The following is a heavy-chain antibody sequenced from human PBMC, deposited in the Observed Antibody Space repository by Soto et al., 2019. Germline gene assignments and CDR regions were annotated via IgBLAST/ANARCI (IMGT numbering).Heavy chain of an antibody. CDR2: IYYSGST. CDR3: ARGQRLDSSGYSIEYPSFDS. CDR1: TDSISNYY. Sequence: SETLSLTCTVSTDSISNYYWNWIRQPPGKGLEWIGYIYYSGSTRYNSSLKSRVSMSLDTSENQFSLKLTSVTTADTAVYYCARGQRLDSSGYSIEYPSFDSWGPGAQVTVSS. J-gene: IGHJ5*01. V-gene: IGHV4-59*01. D-gene: IGHD3-22*01.